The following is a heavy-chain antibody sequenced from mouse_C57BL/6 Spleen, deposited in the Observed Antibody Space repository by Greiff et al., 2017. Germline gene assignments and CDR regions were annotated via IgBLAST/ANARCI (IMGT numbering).Heavy chain of an antibody. V-gene: IGHV5-17*01. J-gene: IGHJ4*01. CDR1: GFTFSDYG. CDR2: ISSGSSTI. Sequence: EVHLVESGGGLVKPGGSLKLSCAASGFTFSDYGMHWVRQAPEKGLEWVAYISSGSSTIYYADTVKGRFTISRDNAKNTLFLQMTSLRSEDTAMYYCARNYYSNFYYAMDYWGQGTSVTVSS. CDR3: ARNYYSNFYYAMDY. D-gene: IGHD2-5*01.